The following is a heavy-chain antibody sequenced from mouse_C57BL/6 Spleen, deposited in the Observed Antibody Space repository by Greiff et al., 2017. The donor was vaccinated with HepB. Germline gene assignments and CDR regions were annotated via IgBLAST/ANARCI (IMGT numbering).Heavy chain of an antibody. V-gene: IGHV5-9-1*02. Sequence: EVKVVESGEGLVKPGGSLKLSCAASGFTFSSYAMSWVRQTPEKRLEWVAYISSGGDYIYYADTVKGRFTISRDNARNTLYLQMSSLKSEDTAMYYCTRGHFDYFDYWGQGTTLTVSS. CDR2: ISSGGDYI. J-gene: IGHJ2*01. CDR1: GFTFSSYA. CDR3: TRGHFDYFDY. D-gene: IGHD3-1*01.